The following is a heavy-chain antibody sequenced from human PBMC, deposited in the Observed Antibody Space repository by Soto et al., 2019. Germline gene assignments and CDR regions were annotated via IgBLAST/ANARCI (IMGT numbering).Heavy chain of an antibody. D-gene: IGHD3-10*01. CDR3: ARGLRPEVRGGYDY. CDR1: GYTFTSYD. V-gene: IGHV1-8*01. CDR2: MNPNNTNT. Sequence: QVQLVQSGAEVKKPGASVKVSCQASGYTFTSYDINWVRQATGQGLEWMGWMNPNNTNTGYAQKFQGRLTMTRNTAMGTAYMELSSLTSEDTAVYYCARGLRPEVRGGYDYWGQGTLVTVSS. J-gene: IGHJ4*02.